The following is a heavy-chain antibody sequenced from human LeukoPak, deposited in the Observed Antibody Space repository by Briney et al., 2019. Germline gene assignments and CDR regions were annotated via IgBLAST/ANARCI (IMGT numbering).Heavy chain of an antibody. V-gene: IGHV3-74*01. CDR1: GFTVSSNY. CDR3: AKSDWFDP. J-gene: IGHJ5*02. Sequence: PGGSLRLSCAASGFTVSSNYMSWVRQAPGKGLVWVSRIKSDGSSTTYADSVKGRFTISRDNAKNTLYLQMNSLRAEDTAVYYCAKSDWFDPWGQGTLVTVSS. CDR2: IKSDGSST.